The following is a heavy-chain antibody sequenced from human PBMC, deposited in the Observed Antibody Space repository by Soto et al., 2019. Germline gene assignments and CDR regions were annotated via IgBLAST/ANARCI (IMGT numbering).Heavy chain of an antibody. CDR2: FHYSGST. Sequence: PSETLSLTCTVSGGPLSSGDYYWTWIRQPPGRGLEWVGYFHYSGSTHYNPSLRSRVIISADTSKTQFSLRLSSVTAADTAVYYCARGDYYYYYGMDVWGQGTTVTVSS. CDR1: GGPLSSGDYY. CDR3: ARGDYYYYYGMDV. V-gene: IGHV4-30-4*01. J-gene: IGHJ6*02.